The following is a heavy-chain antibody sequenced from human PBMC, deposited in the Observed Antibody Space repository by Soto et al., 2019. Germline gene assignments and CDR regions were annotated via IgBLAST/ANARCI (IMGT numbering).Heavy chain of an antibody. J-gene: IGHJ4*02. CDR1: GFTFSNYA. D-gene: IGHD1-26*01. V-gene: IGHV3-23*01. CDR2: ISGSGGST. CDR3: AKSQGGRSELRFPTAIDY. Sequence: PGGSLRLSCAGSGFTFSNYAMSWVRQAPGKGLEWVSAISGSGGSTYYADSVKGRFTISRDNSKNTLYLQMNSLRAEDTAVYYCAKSQGGRSELRFPTAIDYWGQGTLVTVSS.